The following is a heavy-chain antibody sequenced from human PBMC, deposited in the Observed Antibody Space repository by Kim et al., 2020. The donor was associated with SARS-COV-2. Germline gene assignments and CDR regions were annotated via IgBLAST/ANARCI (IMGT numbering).Heavy chain of an antibody. V-gene: IGHV4-34*01. D-gene: IGHD5-18*01. CDR3: ARGDTAMARGFDY. Sequence: YTPSRKSRVTISVDTSKNQFSLKLSSVTAADTAVYYCARGDTAMARGFDYWGQGTLVTVSS. J-gene: IGHJ4*02.